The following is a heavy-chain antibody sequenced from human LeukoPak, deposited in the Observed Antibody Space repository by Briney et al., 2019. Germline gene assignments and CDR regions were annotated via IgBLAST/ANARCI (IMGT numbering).Heavy chain of an antibody. V-gene: IGHV3-66*01. Sequence: GGSLRLSCAASGXTVSSKYMSWVRQAPGKGLEWVSVVYSSGSTYYADSVKGRFTISRDNSKNTLSPQMNSLRAEDTALYFCANYIQRPPGMDVWGQGTMVTVSS. J-gene: IGHJ6*02. D-gene: IGHD3-10*02. CDR2: VYSSGST. CDR3: ANYIQRPPGMDV. CDR1: GXTVSSKY.